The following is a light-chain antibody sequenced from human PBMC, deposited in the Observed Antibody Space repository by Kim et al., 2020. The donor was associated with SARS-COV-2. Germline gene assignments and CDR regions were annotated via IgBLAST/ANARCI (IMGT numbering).Light chain of an antibody. Sequence: RQRVTITCSGRSTNIGRNSGNGYQQPPARAPKVLISKNDQRHSGVPDRFCGSKSGCSASLAISGRQSEDEADYYCAAWDASLNVVVFGGGTKLTVL. CDR2: KND. CDR1: STNIGRNS. CDR3: AAWDASLNVVV. J-gene: IGLJ2*01. V-gene: IGLV1-44*01.